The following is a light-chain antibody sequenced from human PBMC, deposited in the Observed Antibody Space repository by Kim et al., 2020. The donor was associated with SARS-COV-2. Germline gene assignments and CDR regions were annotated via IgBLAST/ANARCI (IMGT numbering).Light chain of an antibody. J-gene: IGLJ3*02. V-gene: IGLV2-14*04. CDR3: TSYTTSSTFV. Sequence: GQSIAISCTGTSSDVGSYDYVSWYQQHPGKAPKLMIYDLNNRPSGVSHHFSGSKSGNTASLTISGLQAEDEADYYCTSYTTSSTFVFGGGTQLTVL. CDR1: SSDVGSYDY. CDR2: DLN.